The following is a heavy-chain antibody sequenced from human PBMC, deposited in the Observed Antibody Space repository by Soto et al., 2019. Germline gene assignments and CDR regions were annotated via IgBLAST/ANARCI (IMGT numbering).Heavy chain of an antibody. J-gene: IGHJ4*02. D-gene: IGHD3-3*01. Sequence: EVQLVESGGGLVQPGGSLRLSCAASGFTFSGYWMKWVRQAPGKGLEWVATIKDDGSEKYYVDSVKGRFTISRDSAKNSVHLQMNSLRVEDTAVYYCASTRGYWGQGTLVTVSS. CDR1: GFTFSGYW. CDR3: ASTRGY. V-gene: IGHV3-7*05. CDR2: IKDDGSEK.